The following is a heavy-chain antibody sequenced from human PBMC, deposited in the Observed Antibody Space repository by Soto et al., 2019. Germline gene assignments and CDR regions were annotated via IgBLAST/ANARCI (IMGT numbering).Heavy chain of an antibody. Sequence: GGSLRLSCAASGFTFSSYGMHWVRQAPGKGLEWVAVIWYDGSNKYYADSVKGRFTISRDNSKNTLYLQMNSLRAEDTAVYYCARDPINRGSGSYYYGMDVWGQGTTVTVSS. CDR3: ARDPINRGSGSYYYGMDV. CDR1: GFTFSSYG. J-gene: IGHJ6*02. D-gene: IGHD3-10*01. V-gene: IGHV3-33*01. CDR2: IWYDGSNK.